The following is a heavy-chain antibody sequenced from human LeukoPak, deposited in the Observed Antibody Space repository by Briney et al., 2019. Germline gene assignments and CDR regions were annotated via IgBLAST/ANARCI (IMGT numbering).Heavy chain of an antibody. D-gene: IGHD2-15*01. V-gene: IGHV5-51*01. Sequence: GESLKISCKGSGYSFTSYWIGWVRQMPGKGLEWMGIIYPGDSDTRYSPSFQGQVTISADKSISTAYLQWSSLKASGTAMYYCARQWGYCSGGSCYGPPDYWGQGTLVTVSS. CDR1: GYSFTSYW. CDR2: IYPGDSDT. CDR3: ARQWGYCSGGSCYGPPDY. J-gene: IGHJ4*02.